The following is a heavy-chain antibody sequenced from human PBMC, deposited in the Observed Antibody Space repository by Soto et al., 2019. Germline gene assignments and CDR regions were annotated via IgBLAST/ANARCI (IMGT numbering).Heavy chain of an antibody. CDR1: GDTFTNHV. Sequence: QVQLVQSGDEVKKPGSSVKVSCKASGDTFTNHVFNWVRQAPGQGLEWMGGIISLFGTPNYSRRFQGRVTITADESTATIYIELSSLRSDDTAGYYCARDLGSGYERVDYWGQGTLVTVSS. CDR3: ARDLGSGYERVDY. V-gene: IGHV1-69*12. J-gene: IGHJ4*02. CDR2: IISLFGTP. D-gene: IGHD5-12*01.